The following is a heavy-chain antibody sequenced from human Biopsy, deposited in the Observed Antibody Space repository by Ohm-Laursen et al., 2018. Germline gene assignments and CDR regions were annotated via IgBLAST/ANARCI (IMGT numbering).Heavy chain of an antibody. CDR2: ISYDQITK. Sequence: SLRLSCAASGFAFSNYWMHWVRLAPGKGLEWVAVISYDQITKHYADSVRGRFTISRDNSKNTLHLQVNSLRAEDTAVYYCAKDLSVYYYYGIDVWGQGTTVTVSS. J-gene: IGHJ6*02. CDR3: AKDLSVYYYYGIDV. D-gene: IGHD5/OR15-5a*01. V-gene: IGHV3-30*18. CDR1: GFAFSNYW.